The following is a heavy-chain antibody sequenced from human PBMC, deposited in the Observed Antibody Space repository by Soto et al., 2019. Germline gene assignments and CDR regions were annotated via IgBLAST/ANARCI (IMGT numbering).Heavy chain of an antibody. D-gene: IGHD5-18*01. V-gene: IGHV3-11*01. CDR3: AGERVYPPMVTYHYYYGMDV. Sequence: QVQLVESGGGLVKPGGSLRLSCVASGFTFSDYYMSWIRQAPGKGLEWVSYISSSGSTIYYADSVKGRFTISRDNAKNSMSLQMNILRAEDTAVYYCAGERVYPPMVTYHYYYGMDVWGPGTTVTVS. J-gene: IGHJ6*02. CDR2: ISSSGSTI. CDR1: GFTFSDYY.